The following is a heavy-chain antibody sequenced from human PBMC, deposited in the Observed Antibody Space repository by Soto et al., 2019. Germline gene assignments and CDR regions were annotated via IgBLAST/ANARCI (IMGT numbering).Heavy chain of an antibody. CDR1: GASIRPADLY. CDR2: VHSVVTT. J-gene: IGHJ4*02. D-gene: IGHD1-26*01. V-gene: IGHV4-30-4*01. CDR3: ASGRNYFDY. Sequence: QVHLQESGPGLVKPSQTLSLTCTVSGASIRPADLYWTWIRQPPGKGLEWIGFVHSVVTTYYSPSLMSRITMSVDMSKNQFSLSLRSVTVADTAVYYCASGRNYFDYWGRGTLVTVSS.